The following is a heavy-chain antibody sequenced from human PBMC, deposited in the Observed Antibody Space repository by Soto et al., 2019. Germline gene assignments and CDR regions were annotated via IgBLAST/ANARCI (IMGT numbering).Heavy chain of an antibody. CDR1: GYTFTGYY. Sequence: GASVKVSCKASGYTFTGYYMHWVRQAPGQGLEWMGWINPNSGGTNYAQKFQGWVTMTRDTSISTAYMELSRLRSDDTAMYYCARDFRTYSSSSFNYYYYMDVWGKGTTVTVSS. J-gene: IGHJ6*03. V-gene: IGHV1-2*04. CDR3: ARDFRTYSSSSFNYYYYMDV. CDR2: INPNSGGT. D-gene: IGHD6-6*01.